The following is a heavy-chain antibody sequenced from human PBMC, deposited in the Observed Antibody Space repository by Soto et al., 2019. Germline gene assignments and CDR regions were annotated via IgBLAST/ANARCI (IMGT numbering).Heavy chain of an antibody. V-gene: IGHV1-2*02. J-gene: IGHJ4*02. D-gene: IGHD2-2*01. CDR3: ARGYCSSIGCSHYLDH. CDR1: GYTFTGNY. Sequence: QVQLVQSGAEVKKPGASVKVSCKSSGYTFTGNYMHWVRQVPGQVLEWMALINPTTGGTNYAQKFQGRVTVAWDTSIRTVYMELSRLTSVDTAIYYCARGYCSSIGCSHYLDHCGQGSMVSVSS. CDR2: INPTTGGT.